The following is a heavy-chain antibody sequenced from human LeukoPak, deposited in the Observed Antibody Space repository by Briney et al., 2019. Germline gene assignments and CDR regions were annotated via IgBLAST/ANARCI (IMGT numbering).Heavy chain of an antibody. Sequence: GGSLRLSCGASGFTFSTYSMNWVRQAPGKGLEWVSSISSSSSYIYSADSVKGRFTISRDNARNSLYLRMNSLRAEDTAVYYCARDPGAYSSSPIDYWGQGTLVTVSS. V-gene: IGHV3-21*01. J-gene: IGHJ4*01. CDR3: ARDPGAYSSSPIDY. D-gene: IGHD6-6*01. CDR1: GFTFSTYS. CDR2: ISSSSSYI.